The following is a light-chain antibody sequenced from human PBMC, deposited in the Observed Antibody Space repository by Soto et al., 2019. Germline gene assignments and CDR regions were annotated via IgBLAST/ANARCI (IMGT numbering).Light chain of an antibody. J-gene: IGKJ5*01. CDR2: DAS. Sequence: DIQMTQSPSSLSASVGDRVTITCRASQRISYYLAWFQQKPGKAPKSLIYDASSLRSGVPSKFSGSGFGTDFTLTISSLQPEDFATYYCQLYNGYPLTFGQGTRLEIK. V-gene: IGKV1-16*02. CDR1: QRISYY. CDR3: QLYNGYPLT.